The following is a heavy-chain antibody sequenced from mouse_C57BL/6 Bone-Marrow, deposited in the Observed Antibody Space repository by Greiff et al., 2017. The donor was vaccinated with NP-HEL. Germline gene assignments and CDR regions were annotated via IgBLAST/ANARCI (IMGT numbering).Heavy chain of an antibody. Sequence: QVQLQQPGTELVKPGTSVKLSCKSSGYTFTSYWMHWVKQRPGQGLEWIGNINPSNGGTNYNEKFKSKATLTVDKSSSTAYMQLSSLTSDGSAVYYCAREGRGLRCGYWYFDVWDTGTTVTVSA. D-gene: IGHD2-2*01. V-gene: IGHV1-53*01. CDR3: AREGRGLRCGYWYFDV. CDR2: INPSNGGT. CDR1: GYTFTSYW. J-gene: IGHJ1*03.